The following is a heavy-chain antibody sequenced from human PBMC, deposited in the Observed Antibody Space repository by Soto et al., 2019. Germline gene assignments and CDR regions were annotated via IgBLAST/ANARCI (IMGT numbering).Heavy chain of an antibody. D-gene: IGHD1-7*01. CDR2: IKSKRDGGTT. CDR1: GFIFSNAW. J-gene: IGHJ4*02. Sequence: EVRLVESGGGLVKPGGSLRLSCAASGFIFSNAWMTWVRQAPGKGLEWVGRIKSKRDGGTTDYAAPVKGRFTISRKDSKNTLYLQMNSLKIEDTAVYYCTTTWELLLYFDNCGQGTLVTVSS. V-gene: IGHV3-15*01. CDR3: TTTWELLLYFDN.